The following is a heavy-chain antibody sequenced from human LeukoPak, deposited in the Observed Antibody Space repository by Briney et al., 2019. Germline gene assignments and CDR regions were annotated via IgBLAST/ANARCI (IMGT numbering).Heavy chain of an antibody. CDR1: GFTFSTYA. J-gene: IGHJ3*02. CDR3: AKDAKLGMATMYSFDT. Sequence: KPGGSLRVSCAASGFTFSTYAMSWVRQAPGKGLEWVSGISGSGGSTYYADSVKGRFTISRDNSKSSLYLQMNSLRAEDTAAYYCAKDAKLGMATMYSFDTWGQGTMVTVSS. CDR2: ISGSGGST. V-gene: IGHV3-23*01. D-gene: IGHD5-24*01.